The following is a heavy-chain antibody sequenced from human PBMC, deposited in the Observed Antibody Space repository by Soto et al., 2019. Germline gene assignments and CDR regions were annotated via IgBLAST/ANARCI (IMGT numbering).Heavy chain of an antibody. D-gene: IGHD3-10*01. CDR2: IIPIFGTA. Sequence: SGKVSCKASGGTFSSYAISWVRQAPGQGLEWMGGIIPIFGTANYAQKFQGRVTITADESTSTAYMELSSLRSEDTAVYYCARDRLEYYGSGSTSLYYYYGMDVWGQGTTVPVS. CDR3: ARDRLEYYGSGSTSLYYYYGMDV. V-gene: IGHV1-69*13. CDR1: GGTFSSYA. J-gene: IGHJ6*02.